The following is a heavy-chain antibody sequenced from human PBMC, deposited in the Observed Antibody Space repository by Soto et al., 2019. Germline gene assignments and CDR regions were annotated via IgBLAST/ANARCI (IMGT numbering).Heavy chain of an antibody. CDR3: ARRSSGWSDY. Sequence: ASVKVSCKXSGYTFSDYYMHWVRQAPGQGLEWMGWINPNSGGTNYAQKFQGRVTMTSDTSITTAYMELTSLTSDDTAMYYCARRSSGWSDYWGQGTLVTVSS. CDR1: GYTFSDYY. V-gene: IGHV1-2*02. J-gene: IGHJ4*02. CDR2: INPNSGGT. D-gene: IGHD6-19*01.